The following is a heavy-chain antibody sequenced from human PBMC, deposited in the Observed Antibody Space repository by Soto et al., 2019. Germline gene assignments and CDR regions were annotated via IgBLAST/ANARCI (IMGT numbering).Heavy chain of an antibody. J-gene: IGHJ3*02. D-gene: IGHD3-22*01. CDR3: AKAHLPDYYDSSGYYPIDAFDI. CDR1: GFTFSSYA. V-gene: IGHV3-30-3*01. CDR2: ISYDGSNK. Sequence: GGSLRLSCAASGFTFSSYAMHWVRQAPGKGLEWVAVISYDGSNKYYADSVKGRFTISRDNSKNTLYLQMNSLRAEDTAVYYCAKAHLPDYYDSSGYYPIDAFDIWGQGTMVTVSS.